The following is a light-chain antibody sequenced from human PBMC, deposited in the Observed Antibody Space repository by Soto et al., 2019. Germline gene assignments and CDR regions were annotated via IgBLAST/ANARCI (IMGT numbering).Light chain of an antibody. Sequence: DIQMTQSPSSLSASVGDRVTITCRARQSISSYLNWYQQKPGKAPKLLIYDASSLQSGVPSRFSGSGSGTDFTLTISSLQPEDFATYYCQQSYSGRSFGQGTKVDIK. V-gene: IGKV1-39*01. CDR3: QQSYSGRS. CDR2: DAS. J-gene: IGKJ1*01. CDR1: QSISSY.